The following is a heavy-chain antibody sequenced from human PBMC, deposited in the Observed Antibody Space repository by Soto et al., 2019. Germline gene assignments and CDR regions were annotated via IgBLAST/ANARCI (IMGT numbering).Heavy chain of an antibody. J-gene: IGHJ4*02. CDR1: GFTFSSYG. CDR3: AKWNGGFDY. CDR2: ISYDGSYK. D-gene: IGHD3-16*01. Sequence: QVQLVEPGGGVVQPGRSLRLSCAASGFTFSSYGMHWVRQAPGKGLEWVAVISYDGSYKYYADSVKGRFTISRDNSKNTLYLQMNSLRAEDTAVYYCAKWNGGFDYWGQGTLVTVSS. V-gene: IGHV3-30*18.